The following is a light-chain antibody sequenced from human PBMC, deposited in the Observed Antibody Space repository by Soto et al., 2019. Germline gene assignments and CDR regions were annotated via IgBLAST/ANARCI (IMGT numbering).Light chain of an antibody. Sequence: DIQMTQSPSTLSASVGDRVTITCRASQSISSWRAWYQQKPGKAPKLLIYKASSLESGVPSRFSGSGSGTEFTLSISSLQPDGSATYYCQQYNSPWTFGQGTKVEIK. CDR2: KAS. J-gene: IGKJ1*01. V-gene: IGKV1-5*03. CDR1: QSISSW. CDR3: QQYNSPWT.